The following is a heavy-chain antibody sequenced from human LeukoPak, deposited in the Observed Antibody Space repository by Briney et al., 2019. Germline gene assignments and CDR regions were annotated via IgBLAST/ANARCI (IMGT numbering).Heavy chain of an antibody. Sequence: ASVTVSCKASGYPFTTYGITWVRQAPGQGLEWMGWISTYNGDTNYAQNFQGRVTMTTDTSTSTAYIELRSLTSDDTAAYYCAREWWGYDVLTGDNWFDPWGQGTLVTVSS. CDR2: ISTYNGDT. D-gene: IGHD3-9*01. CDR1: GYPFTTYG. J-gene: IGHJ5*02. V-gene: IGHV1-18*01. CDR3: AREWWGYDVLTGDNWFDP.